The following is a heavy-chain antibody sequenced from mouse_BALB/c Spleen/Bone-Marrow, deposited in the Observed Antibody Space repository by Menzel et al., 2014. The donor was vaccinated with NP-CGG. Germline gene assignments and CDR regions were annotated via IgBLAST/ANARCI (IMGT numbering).Heavy chain of an antibody. D-gene: IGHD4-1*01. J-gene: IGHJ2*01. Sequence: EVQLVESGGGLVKPGGSLKLSCAASRFTFSNYAMSWVRQTPEKRLEWVATISSGGSYTYYPDSVKGRFTIPRDNAQNTLYLQMSSLRSEDTAMYFCARQENWALDYWGQGTTLTVSS. V-gene: IGHV5-9-3*01. CDR2: ISSGGSYT. CDR1: RFTFSNYA. CDR3: ARQENWALDY.